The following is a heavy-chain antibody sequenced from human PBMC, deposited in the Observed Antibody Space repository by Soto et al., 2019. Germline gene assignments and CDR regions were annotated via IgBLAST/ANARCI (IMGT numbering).Heavy chain of an antibody. CDR3: XXXXXSXPLDY. CDR1: GFTFSSYG. Sequence: QVQLVESGGGVVQPGRSLRLSCAASGFTFSSYGMHWVRQAPGKGLEWVAVISYDGSNKYYADSVKGRFTISRDNTKXXXXXXXXXXXXXXXXXXXXXXXXXSXPLDYWGQGTLVTVSS. J-gene: IGHJ4*02. CDR2: ISYDGSNK. V-gene: IGHV3-30*03.